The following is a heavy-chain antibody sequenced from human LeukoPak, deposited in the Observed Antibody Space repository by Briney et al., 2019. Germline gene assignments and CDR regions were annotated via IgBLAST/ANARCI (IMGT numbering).Heavy chain of an antibody. CDR2: INPSDGST. J-gene: IGHJ4*02. V-gene: IGHV1-46*01. D-gene: IGHD2-21*02. Sequence: ASVKVSCKASGYTFTTYYIHWVRQAPGQGLEWMGIINPSDGSTNYAQKFQGRVTMTRDMSTSTVYMELSRLRSDDTAVYYCVRGEAYCGGDCYGNWGQGTLVTVSS. CDR1: GYTFTTYY. CDR3: VRGEAYCGGDCYGN.